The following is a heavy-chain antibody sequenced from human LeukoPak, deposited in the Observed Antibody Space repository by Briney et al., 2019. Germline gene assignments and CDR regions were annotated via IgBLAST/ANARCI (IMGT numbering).Heavy chain of an antibody. V-gene: IGHV3-23*01. CDR2: ISGSGGRT. CDR1: GFTFSSYA. D-gene: IGHD6-13*01. CDR3: AKGQIAAASENWFDP. J-gene: IGHJ5*02. Sequence: GGSLRPSCAASGFTFSSYAMSWVRQAPGKGLEWVSAISGSGGRTYYADSVRGRFTISRDNSKNTLYLQMNSLRAEDTAVYYCAKGQIAAASENWFDPWGQGTLVTVSS.